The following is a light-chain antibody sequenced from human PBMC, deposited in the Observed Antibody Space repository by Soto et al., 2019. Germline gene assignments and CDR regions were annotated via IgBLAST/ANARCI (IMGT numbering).Light chain of an antibody. CDR1: SNDIGIDKL. V-gene: IGLV2-23*01. Sequence: QSALTQPASVSGSPGQSITISCTGTSNDIGIDKLVSWYQQHPGRAPKLMIYEGFKRPSGVSNRFSGSKSGNSASLTISGLRAEDEADYYCCSYAGTAYVFGTGTKVTVL. J-gene: IGLJ1*01. CDR2: EGF. CDR3: CSYAGTAYV.